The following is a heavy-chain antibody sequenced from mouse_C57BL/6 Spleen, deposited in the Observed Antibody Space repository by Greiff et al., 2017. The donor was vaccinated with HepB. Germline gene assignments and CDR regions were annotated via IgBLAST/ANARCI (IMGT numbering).Heavy chain of an antibody. V-gene: IGHV1-69*01. J-gene: IGHJ2*01. D-gene: IGHD3-3*01. CDR3: ARRDRDYFDY. Sequence: QVQLQQPGAELVMPGASVKLSCKASGYTFTSYWMHWVKQRPGQGLEWIGEIDPSDSYTNYNQKFKGKSTLTVDKSSSTAYMQLSSLTSEDSAVYYCARRDRDYFDYWGQGTTLTVSS. CDR2: IDPSDSYT. CDR1: GYTFTSYW.